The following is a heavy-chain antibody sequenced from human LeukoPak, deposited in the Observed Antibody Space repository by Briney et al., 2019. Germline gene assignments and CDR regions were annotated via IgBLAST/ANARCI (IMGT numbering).Heavy chain of an antibody. Sequence: GGSLRLSCAASGFTFSSYAMSWVRQAPGKGLEWVSAISGSGGSTYYADSVKGRFTISRDNSKNTLYLQMNSLRAEDTAVYYCVSEGAQSLSYYDILTGYKTTDYWGQGTLVTVSS. CDR2: ISGSGGST. CDR1: GFTFSSYA. V-gene: IGHV3-23*01. D-gene: IGHD3-9*01. J-gene: IGHJ4*02. CDR3: VSEGAQSLSYYDILTGYKTTDY.